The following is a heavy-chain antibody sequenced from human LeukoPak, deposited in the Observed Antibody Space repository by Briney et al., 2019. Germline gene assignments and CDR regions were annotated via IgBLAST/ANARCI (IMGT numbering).Heavy chain of an antibody. J-gene: IGHJ4*02. V-gene: IGHV4-30-2*01. CDR2: IYHSGSA. CDR1: GGSISSGDYY. Sequence: PSQTLSLTCTVSGGSISSGDYYWSWIRQPPGKGLEWIGYIYHSGSAYYNPSLKSRVTISVDRSKNQFSLKLSSVTAADTAVYYCARGSPYYYGSGSYYDSYYFDYWGQGTLVTVSS. CDR3: ARGSPYYYGSGSYYDSYYFDY. D-gene: IGHD3-10*01.